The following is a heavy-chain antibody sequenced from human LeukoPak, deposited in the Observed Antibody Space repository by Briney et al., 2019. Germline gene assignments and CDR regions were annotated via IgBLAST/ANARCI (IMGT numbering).Heavy chain of an antibody. D-gene: IGHD2-15*01. J-gene: IGHJ6*02. V-gene: IGHV3-66*01. CDR3: AREPGYCSGGSRYHYYYAMDL. CDR2: IDSGGST. Sequence: GGSLRLSCAASGFTVSSNYMIWVRQAPGKGLEGVSVIDSGGSTYYADSVKGRFTISRDNSKNTLYLQMNSLRAEDTAVYYCAREPGYCSGGSRYHYYYAMDLWGQGTTVTVSS. CDR1: GFTVSSNY.